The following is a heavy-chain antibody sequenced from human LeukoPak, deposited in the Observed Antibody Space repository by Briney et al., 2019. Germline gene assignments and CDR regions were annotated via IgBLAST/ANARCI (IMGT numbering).Heavy chain of an antibody. J-gene: IGHJ1*01. D-gene: IGHD3-22*01. CDR2: IYYSGST. CDR1: GGSISSSSYY. Sequence: TETLSLTCTVSGGSISSSSYYWGWIRQPPGKGLEWIGSIYYSGSTYYNPSLKSRVTISVDPSKNQFSLKLSSVTAADTAVYYCARTVSGYPPSAEYFQHWGQGTLVTVSS. V-gene: IGHV4-39*01. CDR3: ARTVSGYPPSAEYFQH.